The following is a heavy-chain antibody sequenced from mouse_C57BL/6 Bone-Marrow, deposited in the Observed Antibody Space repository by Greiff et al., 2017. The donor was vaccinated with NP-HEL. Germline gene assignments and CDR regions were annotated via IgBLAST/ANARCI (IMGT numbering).Heavy chain of an antibody. CDR2: IYPGDGDT. D-gene: IGHD1-1*01. Sequence: QVQLQQSGPELVKPGASVKISCKASGYAFSSSWMNWVKQSPGKGLEWIGRIYPGDGDTNYNGKFKGKATLTADKSSSTAYMQLSSLTSEDSAVYFCARATPVGFDYWGQGTTLTVSS. J-gene: IGHJ2*01. CDR1: GYAFSSSW. V-gene: IGHV1-82*01. CDR3: ARATPVGFDY.